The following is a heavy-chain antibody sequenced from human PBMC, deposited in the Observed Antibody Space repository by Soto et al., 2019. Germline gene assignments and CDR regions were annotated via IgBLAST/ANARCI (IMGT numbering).Heavy chain of an antibody. Sequence: GGSLRLSCAASGFTFSSFAMHWVRQAPGKGLEWLAVISSDVVNYYYAESVKGRFTISRDNSKNTLYLQMSSLRNEDTAVYYCARGGAWTPEGLGYWGQGTLVTSPQ. V-gene: IGHV3-30-3*01. J-gene: IGHJ4*02. D-gene: IGHD2-15*01. CDR2: ISSDVVNY. CDR1: GFTFSSFA. CDR3: ARGGAWTPEGLGY.